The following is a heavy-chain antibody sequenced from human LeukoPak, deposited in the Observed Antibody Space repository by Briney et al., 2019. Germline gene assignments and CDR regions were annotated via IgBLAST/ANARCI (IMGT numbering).Heavy chain of an antibody. J-gene: IGHJ4*02. D-gene: IGHD6-13*01. CDR3: AKSPHGSSGVRVDFDY. CDR2: ISWNSGSI. V-gene: IGHV3-9*01. CDR1: GFTFDDYA. Sequence: GRSLRLSCAASGFTFDDYAMHWVRQAPGKGLEWVSGISWNSGSIGYADSVKGRFTISRDNAKSSLYLQMVSLRAEATALYYCAKSPHGSSGVRVDFDYWGQGTLV.